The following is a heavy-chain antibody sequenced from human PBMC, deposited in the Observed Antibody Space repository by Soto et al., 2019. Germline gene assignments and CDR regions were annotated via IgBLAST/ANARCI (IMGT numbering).Heavy chain of an antibody. J-gene: IGHJ6*02. Sequence: EVQLVESGGGLVQPGGSLRLSCVASGIPVSSNYMTWVRQAPGKGLEWVSVLHSGGDTYYANSVKGRFTISRHDSTNTLYLQMNSLTPEDTAVYYCARDGPYYYASRMDVWGQVTTVTVSS. CDR3: ARDGPYYYASRMDV. D-gene: IGHD3-10*01. V-gene: IGHV3-53*04. CDR1: GIPVSSNY. CDR2: LHSGGDT.